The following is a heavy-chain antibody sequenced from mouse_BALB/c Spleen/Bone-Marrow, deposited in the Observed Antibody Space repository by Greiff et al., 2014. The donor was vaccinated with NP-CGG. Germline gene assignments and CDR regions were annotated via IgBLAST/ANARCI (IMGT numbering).Heavy chain of an antibody. CDR3: ARYYYGGSYFDY. CDR2: IDPANGNT. CDR1: GFNIKDTY. Sequence: VTLKESGAELVKPGASVKLSCTASGFNIKDTYMHWVKQRPEQGLEWIGRIDPANGNTKYDPKFQGKATITADTSSNTAYLQLSSLTSEDTAVYYCARYYYGGSYFDYWGQGTTLTVSS. J-gene: IGHJ2*01. D-gene: IGHD1-1*01. V-gene: IGHV14-3*02.